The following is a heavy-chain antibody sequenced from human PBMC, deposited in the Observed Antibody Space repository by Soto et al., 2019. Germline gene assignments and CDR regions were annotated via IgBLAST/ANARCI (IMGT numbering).Heavy chain of an antibody. D-gene: IGHD3-16*01. J-gene: IGHJ6*02. CDR3: ARDPSDYVWYYYGMDV. CDR1: GFTFSSYG. Sequence: GGSLRLSCAASGFTFSSYGMHWVRQAPGKGLEWVAVIWYDGSNKYYADSVKGRFTISRDNSKNTLYLQMNSLRAEDTAVYYCARDPSDYVWYYYGMDVWGQGTTVTVSS. CDR2: IWYDGSNK. V-gene: IGHV3-33*01.